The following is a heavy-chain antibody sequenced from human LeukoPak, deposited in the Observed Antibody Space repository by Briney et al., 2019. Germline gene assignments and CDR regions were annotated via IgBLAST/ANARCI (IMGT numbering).Heavy chain of an antibody. CDR3: ARDGLAAAMVNALLHYYYYGMDV. CDR1: GFTFSDYY. D-gene: IGHD5-18*01. J-gene: IGHJ6*02. V-gene: IGHV3-11*01. Sequence: GGSLRLSCAASGFTFSDYYMGWIRQAPGKGLEWVSYISSSGSTIYYADSVKGRFTISRDNAKNSLYLQMNSLRAEDTAVYYCARDGLAAAMVNALLHYYYYGMDVWGQGTTVTVSS. CDR2: ISSSGSTI.